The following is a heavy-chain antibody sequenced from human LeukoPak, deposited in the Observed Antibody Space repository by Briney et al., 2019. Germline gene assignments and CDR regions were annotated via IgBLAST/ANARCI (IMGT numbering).Heavy chain of an antibody. J-gene: IGHJ6*02. CDR1: GFTFNNYA. CDR3: AKDWYGSGSYWGMDV. Sequence: PGGSLRLSCAASGFTFNNYAMSWVRQAPGKGLEWVSAISGSGGSTYYADSVKGRFTISRENSKNTLYLQMNSLRAEDTAVYYCAKDWYGSGSYWGMDVWGQGTTVTVSS. D-gene: IGHD3-10*01. CDR2: ISGSGGST. V-gene: IGHV3-23*01.